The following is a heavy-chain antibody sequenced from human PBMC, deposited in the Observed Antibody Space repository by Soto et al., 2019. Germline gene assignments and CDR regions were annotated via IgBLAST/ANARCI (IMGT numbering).Heavy chain of an antibody. J-gene: IGHJ6*02. Sequence: QVHLVQSGAEVKKSGSSVTVSCRASGGTFSNYAISWVRQAPGQGFEWLGGIIPIFRTPNKVQEFQGRDTITADTSTNTAYMELSSLRSEDTAVYFCAVGSREPYNWNYYSYGLDVWGQGTTVTVS. CDR1: GGTFSNYA. D-gene: IGHD1-20*01. CDR2: IIPIFRTP. V-gene: IGHV1-69*06. CDR3: AVGSREPYNWNYYSYGLDV.